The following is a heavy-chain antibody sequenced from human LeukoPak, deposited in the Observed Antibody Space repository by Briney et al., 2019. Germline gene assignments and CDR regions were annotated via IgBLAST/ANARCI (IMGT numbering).Heavy chain of an antibody. D-gene: IGHD6-19*01. Sequence: SETLSLTCAVYGGSFSGYYWSWIRQPPGPGLEWIGEINHSGSTNYNPSLRSRVTVSVHTSKNQLSLKLSSVTAADTAVYYCARQWLVSPLFDYWGQGTLVTVSS. J-gene: IGHJ4*02. V-gene: IGHV4-34*01. CDR3: ARQWLVSPLFDY. CDR1: GGSFSGYY. CDR2: INHSGST.